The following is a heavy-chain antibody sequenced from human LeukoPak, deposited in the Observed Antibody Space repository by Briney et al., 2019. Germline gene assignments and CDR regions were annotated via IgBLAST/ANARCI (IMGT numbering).Heavy chain of an antibody. Sequence: TPGGSLRLSCAASGFTFSDYYMSWIRQAPGKGLEWVSYISSSGSSIYYADSVKGRFTISRDNAKNSLYLQMNSLRAEDTAVYYCAADSSGYYFDYWGQGTLVTVFS. CDR3: AADSSGYYFDY. D-gene: IGHD3-22*01. CDR2: ISSSGSSI. V-gene: IGHV3-11*04. J-gene: IGHJ4*02. CDR1: GFTFSDYY.